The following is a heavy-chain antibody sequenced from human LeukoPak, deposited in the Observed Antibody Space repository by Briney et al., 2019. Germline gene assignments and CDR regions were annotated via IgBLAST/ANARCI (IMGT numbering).Heavy chain of an antibody. CDR1: GGSFRSRNYL. Sequence: TSETLFLTCTVSGGSFRSRNYLWSWIRQTPGEGLEWIGYISYSGSAYYNPSLKSRVTISIDTSNSQFSLRLRSVTAADTAVYYCAREVNIQADSDAFDIWGPGTTVTVSS. D-gene: IGHD1/OR15-1a*01. CDR3: AREVNIQADSDAFDI. J-gene: IGHJ3*02. CDR2: ISYSGSA. V-gene: IGHV4-30-4*08.